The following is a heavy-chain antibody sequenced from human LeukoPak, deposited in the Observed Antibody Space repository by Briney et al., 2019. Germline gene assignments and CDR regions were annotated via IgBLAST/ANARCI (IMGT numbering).Heavy chain of an antibody. J-gene: IGHJ6*02. CDR3: AKDLDVATVEDYKYGMDV. CDR2: IRYDGSNK. CDR1: GFTFSSYG. Sequence: GGSLRLSCAASGFTFSSYGMHWVRQAPGKGLEWVAFIRYDGSNKYYADSVKGRFTISRDNSKNTLYLQMNSLRAEDTAVYYCAKDLDVATVEDYKYGMDVWGQGTTVTVSS. V-gene: IGHV3-30*02. D-gene: IGHD6-13*01.